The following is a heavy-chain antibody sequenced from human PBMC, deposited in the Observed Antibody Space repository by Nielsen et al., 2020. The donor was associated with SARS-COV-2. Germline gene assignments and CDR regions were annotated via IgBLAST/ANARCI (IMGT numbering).Heavy chain of an antibody. D-gene: IGHD6-13*01. CDR2: IIPIFGTA. V-gene: IGHV1-69*13. J-gene: IGHJ4*02. CDR1: GGTFSSYA. CDR3: ARDWDSSSWYVFDY. Sequence: SVQVSCKASGGTFSSYAISWVRQAPGQGLEWMGGIIPIFGTANYAQKFQGRVTITADESTSTAYMELSSLRSEDTAVYYCARDWDSSSWYVFDYWGQGTLVTVSS.